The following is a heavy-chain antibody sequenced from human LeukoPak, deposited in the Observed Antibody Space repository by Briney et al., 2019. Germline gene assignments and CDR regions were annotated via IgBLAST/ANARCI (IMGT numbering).Heavy chain of an antibody. CDR1: GGTFSSYA. CDR2: IIPILGIA. D-gene: IGHD6-13*01. Sequence: SVKVSCKASGGTFSSYAISWVRQAPGQGLEWMGRIIPILGIANYAQKFQGRVTITADKSTSTAYMELSSLRSEDTAVYYCASWSSIAAAGTGGWFDPWGQGTLVTVSS. J-gene: IGHJ5*02. CDR3: ASWSSIAAAGTGGWFDP. V-gene: IGHV1-69*04.